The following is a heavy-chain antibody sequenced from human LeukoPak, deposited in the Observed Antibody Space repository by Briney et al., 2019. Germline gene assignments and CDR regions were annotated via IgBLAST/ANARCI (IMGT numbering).Heavy chain of an antibody. D-gene: IGHD3-3*01. V-gene: IGHV1-18*01. J-gene: IGHJ5*02. Sequence: DSVKVSCKTSGYTFTNYGISWVRQAPGQGLEWMGWVSTSNPHTNYAPKFRGRVIMTIDTSTTTAYLEMRCLTSDDTAVYYCARDRFLWGLGNWFDLWGQGTLVTVTS. CDR1: GYTFTNYG. CDR2: VSTSNPHT. CDR3: ARDRFLWGLGNWFDL.